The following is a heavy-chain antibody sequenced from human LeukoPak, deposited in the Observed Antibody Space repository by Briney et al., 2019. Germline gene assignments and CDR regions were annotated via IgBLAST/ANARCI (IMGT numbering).Heavy chain of an antibody. J-gene: IGHJ4*02. CDR3: ARDPADVVATTLDY. Sequence: ASVKVSCKTSGYTFNTYIITWVRQAPGQGLEWMGWISGYTGNTNSARKFQDRVTMTIDTSTNTAYMEMRSLTSDDTAVYHCARDPADVVATTLDYWGQGTLITVYS. CDR2: ISGYTGNT. D-gene: IGHD5-12*01. CDR1: GYTFNTYI. V-gene: IGHV1-18*04.